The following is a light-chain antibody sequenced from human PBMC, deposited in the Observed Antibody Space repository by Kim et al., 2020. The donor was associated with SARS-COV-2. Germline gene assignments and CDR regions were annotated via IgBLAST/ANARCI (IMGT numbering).Light chain of an antibody. CDR1: SSDVGSYNY. Sequence: QSVVTQPASVSGSPGQSITISCTATSSDVGSYNYVSWYQQHPGKAPKLMIYAISNRPSGVSNRFSGSKSGNTASLTISGLQAEYEADYYCSSYTRSSTNYVFGTGTKVTVL. CDR2: AIS. CDR3: SSYTRSSTNYV. V-gene: IGLV2-14*03. J-gene: IGLJ1*01.